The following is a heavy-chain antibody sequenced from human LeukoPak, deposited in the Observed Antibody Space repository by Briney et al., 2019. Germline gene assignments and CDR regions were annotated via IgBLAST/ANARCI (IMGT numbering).Heavy chain of an antibody. V-gene: IGHV4-59*01. CDR3: AKDLGPMTTVTTLWS. D-gene: IGHD4-17*01. Sequence: SETLSLTCTVSGGSISSYYWSWIRQPPGKGLEWIGYIYYSGSTNYNPSLKSRVTISVDTSKNQFSLKLSSVTAADTAVYYCAKDLGPMTTVTTLWSWGQGTLVTVSS. CDR2: IYYSGST. J-gene: IGHJ4*02. CDR1: GGSISSYY.